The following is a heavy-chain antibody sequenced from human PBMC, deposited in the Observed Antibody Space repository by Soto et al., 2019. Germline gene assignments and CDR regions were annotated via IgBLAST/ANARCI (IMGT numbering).Heavy chain of an antibody. D-gene: IGHD4-17*01. CDR1: GGTFSSYA. CDR3: ARSRTTVVTPFDP. J-gene: IGHJ5*02. CDR2: IIPIFGTA. Sequence: VSCKASGGTFSSYAISWVRQAPGQGLEWMGGIIPIFGTANYAQKFQGRVTITADKSTSTAYMELSSLRSEDTAVYYCARSRTTVVTPFDPWGQGTLVTVSS. V-gene: IGHV1-69*06.